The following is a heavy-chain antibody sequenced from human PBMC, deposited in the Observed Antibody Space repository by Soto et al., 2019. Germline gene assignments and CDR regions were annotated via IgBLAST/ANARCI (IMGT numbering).Heavy chain of an antibody. J-gene: IGHJ4*02. CDR1: GGSISSYY. D-gene: IGHD5-12*01. Sequence: QVQLQESGPGLVKPSETLSLTCAVSGGSISSYYWNWIRQPAEKGLEWIGRIYPSGSTNYNPSLKSRVTMSVDTSKNQISLKLSSVTAADTAVYYCASGAGYSCGSQGDYWGQGTLVTVSS. CDR2: IYPSGST. V-gene: IGHV4-4*07. CDR3: ASGAGYSCGSQGDY.